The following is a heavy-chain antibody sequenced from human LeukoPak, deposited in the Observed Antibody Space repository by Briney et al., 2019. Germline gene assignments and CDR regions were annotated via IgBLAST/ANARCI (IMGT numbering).Heavy chain of an antibody. CDR1: GGSISSYY. V-gene: IGHV4-59*08. Sequence: SETLSLTCTVSGGSISSYYWSWIRQPPGKGLEWIGYIYYSGSTNYNPSLKSRVTISVDTSKNQFSLKLSSVTAADTAVYYCARSYYDSSDYYFTSWGQGILVTVSS. J-gene: IGHJ4*02. D-gene: IGHD3-22*01. CDR2: IYYSGST. CDR3: ARSYYDSSDYYFTS.